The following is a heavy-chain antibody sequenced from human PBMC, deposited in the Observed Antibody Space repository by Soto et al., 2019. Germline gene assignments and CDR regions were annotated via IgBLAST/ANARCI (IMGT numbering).Heavy chain of an antibody. J-gene: IGHJ4*02. V-gene: IGHV3-30*18. CDR3: AKDPTSGIAVAGSFDY. Sequence: GGSLRLSCAASGFTFSSYGMHWVRQAPGKGLEWVAVISYDGSNKYYADSVKGRFTISRDNSKNTLYLQMNSLRAEDTAVYYCAKDPTSGIAVAGSFDYWGQGTLVTVSS. D-gene: IGHD6-19*01. CDR1: GFTFSSYG. CDR2: ISYDGSNK.